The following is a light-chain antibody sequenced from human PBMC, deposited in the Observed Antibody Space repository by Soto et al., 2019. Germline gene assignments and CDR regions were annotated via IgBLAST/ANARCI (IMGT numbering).Light chain of an antibody. V-gene: IGLV2-11*01. CDR1: SSDVGGYNY. CDR2: DVS. Sequence: QSVLTQPRSVSGSPGQSVTISCTGTSSDVGGYNYVSWYQQHPGKAPKLMIYDVSKRPSGVPDRFSGSKSGNTASLTISGLQAEDEADYYCCSYAGSYTSDVFGTGTKLT. CDR3: CSYAGSYTSDV. J-gene: IGLJ1*01.